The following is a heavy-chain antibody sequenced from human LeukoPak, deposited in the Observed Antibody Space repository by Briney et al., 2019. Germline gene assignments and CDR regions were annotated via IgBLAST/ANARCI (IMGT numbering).Heavy chain of an antibody. D-gene: IGHD2-2*01. V-gene: IGHV1-2*02. J-gene: IGHJ4*02. CDR1: GYTFTGYY. CDR2: INPNSGGT. CDR3: ARDRSSQSYFDC. Sequence: ASVKVSCKASGYTFTGYYMHWVRQAPGQGLEWMGWINPNSGGTNYAQKFQGRVTISVDTSKNQFSLKLSSVTAADTAVYYCARDRSSQSYFDCWGQGTLVTVSS.